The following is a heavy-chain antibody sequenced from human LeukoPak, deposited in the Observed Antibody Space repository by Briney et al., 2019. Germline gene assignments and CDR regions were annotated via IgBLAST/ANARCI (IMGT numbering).Heavy chain of an antibody. CDR1: GGSISSSSYY. CDR3: ARHRVYWWFDP. Sequence: SETLSLTCTVSGGSISSSSYYWGWIRQPPGKGLEWIGSIYYNGSTYYNPSLKSRVTISVDTSKNQFSLKLSSVTAADTAVYYCARHRVYWWFDPWGQGTLVTVSS. V-gene: IGHV4-39*01. J-gene: IGHJ5*02. CDR2: IYYNGST. D-gene: IGHD2-8*02.